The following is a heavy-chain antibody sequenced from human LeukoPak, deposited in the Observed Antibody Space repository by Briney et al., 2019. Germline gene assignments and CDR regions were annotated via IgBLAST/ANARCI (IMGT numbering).Heavy chain of an antibody. J-gene: IGHJ4*02. CDR2: ISGSGDTT. CDR1: GFTFSSYG. D-gene: IGHD2-21*02. Sequence: PGGSLRLSCAASGFTFSSYGMSWVRQAPGKGLEWVSAISGSGDTTFYADSVKGRFTISRDNSENTVYLQMNSLRAEDTAVYYCEKRGDKLDLIWGQGTLVTVPS. V-gene: IGHV3-23*01. CDR3: EKRGDKLDLI.